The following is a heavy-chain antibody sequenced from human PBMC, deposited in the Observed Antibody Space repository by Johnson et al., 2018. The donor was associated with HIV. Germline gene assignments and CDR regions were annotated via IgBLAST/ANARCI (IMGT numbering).Heavy chain of an antibody. CDR3: ARSMTTVTVAFDI. J-gene: IGHJ3*02. Sequence: VQLVESGGGMVQPGGSLRLSCAASGFTVTNKYMSWVRQAPGKGLEWVSVMYGGGSTYHADSVTGRFSLSRDNSKNTLYLQMNSLRAEDTAVYYCARSMTTVTVAFDIWGQGTMVTVSS. V-gene: IGHV3-66*01. CDR2: MYGGGST. D-gene: IGHD4-17*01. CDR1: GFTVTNKY.